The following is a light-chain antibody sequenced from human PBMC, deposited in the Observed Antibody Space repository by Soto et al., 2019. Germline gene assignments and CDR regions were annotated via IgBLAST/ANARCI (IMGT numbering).Light chain of an antibody. V-gene: IGKV1-33*01. J-gene: IGKJ3*01. CDR3: QQYDDLPFT. CDR2: DAS. CDR1: QDITNY. Sequence: DIQMTQSPSSLSASVGDRVTITCQASQDITNYLSWYQQKPGKAPELLIYDASNLETGVPSRFSGSGSGTDFTSTISILQPEDTATYYCQQYDDLPFTFGPGTKVDIK.